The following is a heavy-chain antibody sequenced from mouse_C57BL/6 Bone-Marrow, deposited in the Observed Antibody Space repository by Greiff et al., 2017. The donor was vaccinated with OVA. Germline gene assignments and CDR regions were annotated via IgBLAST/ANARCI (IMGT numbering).Heavy chain of an antibody. CDR3: ARYGIPYYYAMDY. V-gene: IGHV1-19*01. CDR1: GYTFTDYY. J-gene: IGHJ4*01. D-gene: IGHD2-1*01. CDR2: INPYNGGT. Sequence: VQLQQSGPVLVKPGASVKMSCKASGYTFTDYYMNWVKQSHGKSLEWIGVINPYNGGTSYNQKFKGKATLTVDKSSSTAYMELNSLTSEDSAVYYCARYGIPYYYAMDYWGQGTSVTVSS.